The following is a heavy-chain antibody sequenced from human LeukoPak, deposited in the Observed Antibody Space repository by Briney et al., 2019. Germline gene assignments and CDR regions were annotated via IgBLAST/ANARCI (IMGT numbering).Heavy chain of an antibody. Sequence: PGGSLRLSCAASGFTFSSYSMNWVRQAPGKGLEWVSSISSSSSYIYYADSVKGRFTISRDNAKNSLYLQMNSLRAEDTAVYYCARGEYCSSTSCYENWFDPWGQGTLVTVSS. J-gene: IGHJ5*02. CDR1: GFTFSSYS. CDR2: ISSSSSYI. CDR3: ARGEYCSSTSCYENWFDP. V-gene: IGHV3-21*01. D-gene: IGHD2-2*01.